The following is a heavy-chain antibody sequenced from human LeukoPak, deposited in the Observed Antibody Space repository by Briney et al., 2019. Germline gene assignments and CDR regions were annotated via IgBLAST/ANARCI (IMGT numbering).Heavy chain of an antibody. CDR3: ARDAGDILTEYYFDY. V-gene: IGHV3-30-3*01. J-gene: IGHJ4*02. CDR2: ISYDGSNK. D-gene: IGHD3-9*01. Sequence: QAGGSLRLSCAASGFTFSSYAMHWVRQAPGKGLEWVAVISYDGSNKYYADSVKGRFTISRDNSENTLYLQMNSLRAEDTAVYYCARDAGDILTEYYFDYWGQGTLVTVSS. CDR1: GFTFSSYA.